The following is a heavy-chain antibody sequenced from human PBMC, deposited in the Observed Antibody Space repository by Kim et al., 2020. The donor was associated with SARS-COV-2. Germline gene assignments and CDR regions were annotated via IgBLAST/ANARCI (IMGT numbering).Heavy chain of an antibody. CDR2: ISYDGSNK. D-gene: IGHD3-10*01. J-gene: IGHJ3*02. V-gene: IGHV3-30*03. CDR1: GFTFSSYG. CDR3: ATLDWGSCYTAGACDT. Sequence: GGSLRLSCAASGFTFSSYGMHWVRQAPGKGLEWVAVISYDGSNKYYADSVKGRFTISRDNSKNTLYLQMNSLRAEDTAVYYCATLDWGSCYTAGACDTWGQGTMVTVSS.